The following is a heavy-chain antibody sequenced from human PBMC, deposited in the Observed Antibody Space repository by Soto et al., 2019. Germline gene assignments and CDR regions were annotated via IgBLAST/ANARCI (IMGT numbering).Heavy chain of an antibody. J-gene: IGHJ5*02. CDR3: ARGALGPGFDP. CDR2: IYYSGST. Sequence: QTLARTCPGSGGSNSSYYWSWIRPPPGKGLEWIGYIYYSGSTNYNPSLKSRVTISVDTSKNQSSPKLSSVTAADTAVDYCARGALGPGFDPWGQGTLVTVSS. D-gene: IGHD3-16*01. CDR1: GGSNSSYY. V-gene: IGHV4-59*01.